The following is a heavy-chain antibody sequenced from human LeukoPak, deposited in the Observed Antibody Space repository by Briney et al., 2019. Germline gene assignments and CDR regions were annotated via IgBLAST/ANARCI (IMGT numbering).Heavy chain of an antibody. J-gene: IGHJ5*02. Sequence: ASVKVSCKASGGTFSSYAISWVRQAPRQGLEWMGRIIPIFGTANYAQKFQGRVTITTDESTSTAYMELSSLRSDDTAVYYCARDLGCSSTSCYFHRFDPWGQGTLVTVSS. V-gene: IGHV1-69*05. D-gene: IGHD2-2*01. CDR3: ARDLGCSSTSCYFHRFDP. CDR2: IIPIFGTA. CDR1: GGTFSSYA.